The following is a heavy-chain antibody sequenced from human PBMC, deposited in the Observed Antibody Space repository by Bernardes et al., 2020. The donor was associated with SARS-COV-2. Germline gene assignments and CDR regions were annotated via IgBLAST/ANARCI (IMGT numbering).Heavy chain of an antibody. CDR1: GDSVTNGDYF. Sequence: SETLSLTCAVSGDSVTNGDYFLSWIRQPPGKGLEWIGYIYFTGTTYYSPSLKSRVSISVDTSKNQISLRLTSMTAADTAMYYCARGIWASGTYMRSDWFDPWGQGTLVTVTS. CDR2: IYFTGTT. CDR3: ARGIWASGTYMRSDWFDP. J-gene: IGHJ5*02. V-gene: IGHV4-30-4*01. D-gene: IGHD3-10*01.